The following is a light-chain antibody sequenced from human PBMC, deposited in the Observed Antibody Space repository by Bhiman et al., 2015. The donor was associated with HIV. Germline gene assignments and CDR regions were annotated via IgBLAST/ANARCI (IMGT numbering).Light chain of an antibody. J-gene: IGLJ1*01. V-gene: IGLV1-47*01. CDR1: SSNIGSNY. CDR2: RNN. Sequence: LTQPPSASGTPGQRVTISCSGSSSNIGSNYVYWYQQLPGTTPKLLIYRNNQRPSGVPDRFSGSKSGTSASLAISGLRSEDEADYYCSSLTSSITYVFGTGTNVTVL. CDR3: SSLTSSITYV.